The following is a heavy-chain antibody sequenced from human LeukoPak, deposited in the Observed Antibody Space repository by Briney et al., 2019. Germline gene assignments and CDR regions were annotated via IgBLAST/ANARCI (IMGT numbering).Heavy chain of an antibody. Sequence: SQPLSLTCTVSGGSISSGGYYWSWIRQHPGKGLEWIGYIYYSGSTYYNPSLKSRVTISVDTSKNQFSLKLSSVTAADTAVYYCARDSSSWSSAGWFDPWGQGTLVTVSS. V-gene: IGHV4-31*03. D-gene: IGHD6-13*01. CDR1: GGSISSGGYY. CDR3: ARDSSSWSSAGWFDP. CDR2: IYYSGST. J-gene: IGHJ5*02.